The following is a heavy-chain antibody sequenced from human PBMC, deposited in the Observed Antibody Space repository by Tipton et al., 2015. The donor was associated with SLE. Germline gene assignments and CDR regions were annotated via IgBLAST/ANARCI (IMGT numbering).Heavy chain of an antibody. CDR1: GFTFGDYA. Sequence: LSCTASGFTFGDYAMSWVRQAPGKGLEWIGYIYYSGSTNYNPSLKSRVTISVNTSKNQFSLKLSSVTAADTAVYYCARGDKQWLVQGNWFDPWGQGTLVTVSS. V-gene: IGHV4-59*01. CDR3: ARGDKQWLVQGNWFDP. D-gene: IGHD6-19*01. CDR2: IYYSGST. J-gene: IGHJ5*02.